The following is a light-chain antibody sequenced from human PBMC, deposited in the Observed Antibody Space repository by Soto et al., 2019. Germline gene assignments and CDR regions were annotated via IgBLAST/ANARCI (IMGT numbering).Light chain of an antibody. J-gene: IGKJ2*01. CDR3: QQYFTTPQN. Sequence: DIVLTQSPGSLAVSLGETVTIKCKSSQSVLRGSNSKNLLAWHQQKPGQPPKVLIYWASSREGGVPARFRGSGSRTDFTLTITNVQAYDVAVYYCQQYFTTPQNFGPGTKVVIK. V-gene: IGKV4-1*01. CDR2: WAS. CDR1: QSVLRGSNSKNL.